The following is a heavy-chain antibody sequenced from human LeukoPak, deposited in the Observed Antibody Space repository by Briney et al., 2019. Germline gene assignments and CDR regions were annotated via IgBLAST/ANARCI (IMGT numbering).Heavy chain of an antibody. Sequence: VASVKVSCKASTYTLTSYAISWMRQAPGQGLEWTGWISVDNGNTNYAQKFQGRVTMTTDTSTNTVYMELRILRFDDSAVYYCARDVAAIVGVTAWFDPWGQGTLVTVSS. V-gene: IGHV1-18*01. CDR3: ARDVAAIVGVTAWFDP. D-gene: IGHD1-26*01. CDR1: TYTLTSYA. CDR2: ISVDNGNT. J-gene: IGHJ5*02.